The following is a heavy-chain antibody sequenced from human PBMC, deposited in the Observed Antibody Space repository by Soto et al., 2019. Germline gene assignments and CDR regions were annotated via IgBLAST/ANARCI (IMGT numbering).Heavy chain of an antibody. Sequence: ASVKVSCKASNYTFTSYGMSWVRQAPGQGLEWMGWISTYTGMTNYAQKFQGRVTMTTDTPTATVYVELRGLTTNDTALYYCARYRGGYGVFGYWGQGTLVTGSS. CDR2: ISTYTGMT. D-gene: IGHD2-8*01. V-gene: IGHV1-18*01. CDR3: ARYRGGYGVFGY. J-gene: IGHJ4*02. CDR1: NYTFTSYG.